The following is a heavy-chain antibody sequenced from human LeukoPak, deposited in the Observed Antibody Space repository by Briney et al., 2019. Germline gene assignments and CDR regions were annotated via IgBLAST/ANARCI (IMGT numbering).Heavy chain of an antibody. CDR2: INPNSGGT. CDR1: GYTFTGYY. Sequence: ASVKVSYKASGYTFTGYYMHWVRQAPGQGLEWMGWINPNSGGTNYAQKFQGRVTMTRDTSISTAYMELSRLRSDDTAVYYCARSGSYPEYNWFDPWGQGTLVTVSS. CDR3: ARSGSYPEYNWFDP. D-gene: IGHD1-26*01. J-gene: IGHJ5*02. V-gene: IGHV1-2*02.